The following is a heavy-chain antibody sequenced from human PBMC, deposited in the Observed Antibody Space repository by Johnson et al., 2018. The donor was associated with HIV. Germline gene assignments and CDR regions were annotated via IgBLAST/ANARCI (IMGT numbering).Heavy chain of an antibody. CDR3: ATGIVVVLAVGGDAFDI. D-gene: IGHD2-2*01. CDR1: GFTFSSYW. J-gene: IGHJ3*02. Sequence: VPLVESGGGLVQPGGSLRLSCAASGFTFSSYWMSWVRQAPGKGLEWVANIKQDGSEKYYADSVKDRFTILRDNAKSSLYLQMNSLRAEDTAVYYCATGIVVVLAVGGDAFDIWGQGTMVIVSS. CDR2: IKQDGSEK. V-gene: IGHV3-7*02.